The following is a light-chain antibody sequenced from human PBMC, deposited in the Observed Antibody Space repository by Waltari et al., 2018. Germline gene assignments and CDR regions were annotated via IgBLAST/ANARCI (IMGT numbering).Light chain of an antibody. CDR3: QHYLRLPVT. V-gene: IGKV3-20*01. CDR1: QSVSRA. Sequence: IVLTQSPGTLSLSLGERATVSCRASQSVSRALAWYQQKPGQAPRLLIYGASTRATGIPDRFSGSVSGTDFSLTISRLEPDDFAVYYCQHYLRLPVTFGQGTTVEI. J-gene: IGKJ1*01. CDR2: GAS.